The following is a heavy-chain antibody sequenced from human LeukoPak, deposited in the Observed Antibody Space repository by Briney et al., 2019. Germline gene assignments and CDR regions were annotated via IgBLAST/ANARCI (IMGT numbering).Heavy chain of an antibody. CDR2: MNPNSGNT. V-gene: IGHV1-8*02. CDR1: GYTFTSYG. J-gene: IGHJ5*02. CDR3: ARGFFPSKKHSMITFGGVIVIPSQEDWFDP. D-gene: IGHD3-16*02. Sequence: ASVKVSCKASGYTFTSYGISWVRQAPGQGLEWMGWMNPNSGNTGYAQKFQGRVTMTRNTSISTAYMELSSLRSEDTAVYYCARGFFPSKKHSMITFGGVIVIPSQEDWFDPWGQGTLVTVSS.